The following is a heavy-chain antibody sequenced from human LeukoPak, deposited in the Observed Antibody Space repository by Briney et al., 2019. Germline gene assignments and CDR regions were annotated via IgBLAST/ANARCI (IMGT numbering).Heavy chain of an antibody. Sequence: SGALSLTRIVSLGSINNYYWSWIRPPPGKGLEWIWYIYYRGGTNLSPPLKSRADIPVPKTKNQFSRICSSVTAADTTVFYIARLYSGSGSFLVPFDYWGQGTLVTVSS. D-gene: IGHD3-10*01. CDR3: ARLYSGSGSFLVPFDY. J-gene: IGHJ4*02. V-gene: IGHV4-59*08. CDR2: IYYRGGT. CDR1: LGSINNYY.